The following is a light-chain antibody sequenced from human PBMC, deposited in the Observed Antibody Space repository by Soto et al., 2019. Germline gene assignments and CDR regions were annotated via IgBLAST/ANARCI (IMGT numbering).Light chain of an antibody. CDR3: QQYGLSATWT. CDR1: QSLSSSY. V-gene: IGKV3-20*01. J-gene: IGKJ1*01. Sequence: EIVLTQSPGTLSLSPGDRATLSCTASQSLSSSYLAWYQQKPGQAPRLLIYGATSRATGIPDRFSGSGSGTDFTLTITRLEPEDFAVYYCQQYGLSATWTFGLGTKVETK. CDR2: GAT.